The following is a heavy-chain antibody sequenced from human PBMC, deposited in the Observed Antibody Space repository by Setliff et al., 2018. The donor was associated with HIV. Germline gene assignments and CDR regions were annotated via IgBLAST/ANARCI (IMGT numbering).Heavy chain of an antibody. J-gene: IGHJ4*02. D-gene: IGHD3-10*01. CDR1: GGTFSSYG. Sequence: ASVKVSCKASGGTFSSYGITWVRQAPGQGLEWMGGITPLLGTTNYAQKFQGRVTMTRNTSISTAYMELSSLRSEDTAVYYCARVNVLLWFGELNYFDYWGQGTLVTVSS. CDR3: ARVNVLLWFGELNYFDY. V-gene: IGHV1-8*02. CDR2: ITPLLGTT.